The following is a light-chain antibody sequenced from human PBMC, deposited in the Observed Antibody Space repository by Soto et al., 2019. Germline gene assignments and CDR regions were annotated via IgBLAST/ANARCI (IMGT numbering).Light chain of an antibody. CDR1: QSVSNY. J-gene: IGKJ1*01. Sequence: EIVLTQSPATLSLSPRERATLSCRASQSVSNYLAWYQQKPGQAPRLLIYDASKRATGTPARFTGSGSGTDFTLTISSLEPEDFAVYYCQQRSNWPPWTFGQGTKVEIK. CDR2: DAS. CDR3: QQRSNWPPWT. V-gene: IGKV3-11*01.